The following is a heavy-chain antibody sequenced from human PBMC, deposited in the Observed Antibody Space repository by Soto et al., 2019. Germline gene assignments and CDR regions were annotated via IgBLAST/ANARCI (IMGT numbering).Heavy chain of an antibody. J-gene: IGHJ6*02. CDR2: IYYSGST. Sequence: SETLSLTCTVSGGSISSGDYYWSWIRQPPGKGLEWIGYIYYSGSTYYNPSLKSRVTISVDTSKNQFSLKLSSVTAADTAVYYCARCSYSFYYYGMDVWGQGTTVTVSS. V-gene: IGHV4-30-4*01. D-gene: IGHD5-18*01. CDR3: ARCSYSFYYYGMDV. CDR1: GGSISSGDYY.